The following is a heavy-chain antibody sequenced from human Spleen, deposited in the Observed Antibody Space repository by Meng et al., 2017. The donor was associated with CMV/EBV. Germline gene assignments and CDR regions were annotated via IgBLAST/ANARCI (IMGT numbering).Heavy chain of an antibody. V-gene: IGHV2-5*01. D-gene: IGHD5-18*01. J-gene: IGHJ4*02. Sequence: SGPTLVKPTQTLTLTCTFSGFSLSTSGVGVGWIRQPPGKALEWLALIYWNDDKRYSPSLKSRLTITKDTSKNQVVLTMTNMDPVDTATYYCARLTAMDSENYFDYWGQGTLVTVSS. CDR3: ARLTAMDSENYFDY. CDR2: IYWNDDK. CDR1: GFSLSTSGVG.